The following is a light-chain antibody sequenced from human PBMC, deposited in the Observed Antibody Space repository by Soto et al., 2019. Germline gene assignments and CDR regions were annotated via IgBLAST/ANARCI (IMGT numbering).Light chain of an antibody. J-gene: IGLJ2*01. V-gene: IGLV1-44*01. CDR1: SSNMGTNT. CDR2: SDN. CDR3: AAWDGSLNHIL. Sequence: QSVLTQPPSASGTPGQRVTISCSGSSSNMGTNTVNWYQQLPRAAPNLLIYSDNQRPSGVPDRFSGSKSGTSASLAITGLQSEDEADYYCAAWDGSLNHILFGGGTKVTVL.